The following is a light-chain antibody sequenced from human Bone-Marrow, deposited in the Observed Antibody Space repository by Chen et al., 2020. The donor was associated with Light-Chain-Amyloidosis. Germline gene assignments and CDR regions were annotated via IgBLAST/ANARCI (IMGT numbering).Light chain of an antibody. V-gene: IGLV3-21*03. J-gene: IGLJ1*01. CDR3: QVWDSSLNLV. CDR1: NIGSAA. CDR2: DDR. Sequence: SYVLTQPSSVSVAPGKTARITCEGDNIGSAAVHWYQHKPGQAPVLVVYDDRARPAGIPERFAGSNSGNTATLTISRVEAVDEADYFCQVWDSSLNLVCGTGTKVSVL.